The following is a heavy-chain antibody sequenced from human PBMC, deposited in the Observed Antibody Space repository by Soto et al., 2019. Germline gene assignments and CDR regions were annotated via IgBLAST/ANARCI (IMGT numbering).Heavy chain of an antibody. Sequence: LRLSCAASGFTFSNYAMGWVRQAPGQGLEWISTIFGSGGSRSYADSVKGRFTISRDNSKNTLYLQMNSLRAEDSAVYFCAKESKSTTVTTNFDCWGQGTLVTVSS. CDR2: IFGSGGSR. D-gene: IGHD4-4*01. CDR1: GFTFSNYA. V-gene: IGHV3-23*01. J-gene: IGHJ4*02. CDR3: AKESKSTTVTTNFDC.